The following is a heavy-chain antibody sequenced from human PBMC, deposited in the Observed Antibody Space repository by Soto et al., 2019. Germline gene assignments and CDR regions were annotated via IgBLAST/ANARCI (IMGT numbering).Heavy chain of an antibody. Sequence: QVQLQESGPGLVKPSQTLSLTCTVSGASISSGSYYWSWIRQLPGKGLEWIGYISNSGSTYYNPSLKSRVTISVDTSKNRFSLRVSSVTAADTAVYYCARAVYSNLVYWGQGTLVTVSS. D-gene: IGHD4-4*01. CDR1: GASISSGSYY. CDR2: ISNSGST. CDR3: ARAVYSNLVY. J-gene: IGHJ4*02. V-gene: IGHV4-31*03.